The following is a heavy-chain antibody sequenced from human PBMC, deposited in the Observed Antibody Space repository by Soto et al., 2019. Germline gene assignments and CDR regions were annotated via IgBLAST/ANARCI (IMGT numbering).Heavy chain of an antibody. J-gene: IGHJ4*02. CDR1: ACSINTYS. CDR3: ARERGYSSASFFDY. CDR2: IYYSGST. V-gene: IGHV4-59*01. D-gene: IGHD6-19*01. Sequence: PSESLSLACSFSACSINTYSWSWIRQSPGKGLEWIGNIYYSGSTNYNPSLKSRVTISLDTSKNRFSLKVTSVTAADTAVYYCARERGYSSASFFDYWGQGSLVTVSS.